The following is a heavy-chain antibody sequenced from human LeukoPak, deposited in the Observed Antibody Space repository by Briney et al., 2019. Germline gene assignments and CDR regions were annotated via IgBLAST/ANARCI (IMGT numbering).Heavy chain of an antibody. Sequence: SQTLSLTCDISGDSVSSNSAAWNWIRQSPSRGLEWLGRTYYRSKWYNDYAVSVRGRININADTSKNQFSLQLNSVTPEDTAVYYCAGADSKAAGCYYGMDVWGQGTTVTVSS. D-gene: IGHD6-13*01. CDR1: GDSVSSNSAA. CDR3: AGADSKAAGCYYGMDV. V-gene: IGHV6-1*01. J-gene: IGHJ6*02. CDR2: TYYRSKWYN.